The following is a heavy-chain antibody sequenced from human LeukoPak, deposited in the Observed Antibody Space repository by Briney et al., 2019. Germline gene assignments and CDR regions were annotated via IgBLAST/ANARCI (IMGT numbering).Heavy chain of an antibody. CDR1: GFTFSSYW. Sequence: GGSLRLSCAASGFTFSSYWMSWVRQAPGKGLEWVSGISWNGGRTGYADSVMGRFTISRDSAKNSLYLQMNSLRAEDTALYYCAKVLLGIAAAGPFDPWGQGTLVTVSS. D-gene: IGHD6-13*01. CDR2: ISWNGGRT. J-gene: IGHJ5*02. CDR3: AKVLLGIAAAGPFDP. V-gene: IGHV3-20*04.